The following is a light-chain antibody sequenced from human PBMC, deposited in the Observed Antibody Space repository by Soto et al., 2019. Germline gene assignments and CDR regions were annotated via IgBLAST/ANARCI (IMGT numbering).Light chain of an antibody. CDR3: SSYTSSSTLV. J-gene: IGLJ2*01. CDR1: SGDVGAYNY. V-gene: IGLV2-14*01. Sequence: QSVLTQPASVSGSPGQSITISCTATSGDVGAYNYVSWYQQHPGKAPKLMIYEVINRPSGVSNRFSGSKSGNTASLIISGLQAEDEADYHCSSYTSSSTLVFGGGTKVTVL. CDR2: EVI.